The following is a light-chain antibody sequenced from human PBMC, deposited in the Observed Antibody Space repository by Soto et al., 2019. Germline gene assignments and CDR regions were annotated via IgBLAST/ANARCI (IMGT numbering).Light chain of an antibody. Sequence: DIQMTQSPSSLSASVGDRVTLTCRASQDISQYLAWYQQRPGKVPKLLIYYASTLQSGVPSRFSGSGSGTEFTLTISSLQPEDVATSYCMKYPKDAQATLGQGTKVDIK. CDR3: MKYPKDAQAT. CDR2: YAS. CDR1: QDISQY. V-gene: IGKV1-27*01. J-gene: IGKJ1*01.